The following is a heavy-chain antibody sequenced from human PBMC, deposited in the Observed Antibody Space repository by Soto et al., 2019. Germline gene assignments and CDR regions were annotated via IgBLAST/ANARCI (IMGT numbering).Heavy chain of an antibody. D-gene: IGHD3-3*01. J-gene: IGHJ5*02. V-gene: IGHV4-31*03. CDR2: IYYSGST. CDR1: GGSISSGGYY. Sequence: SETLSLTCTVSGGSISSGGYYWSWIRQHPGKGLEWIGYIYYSGSTYYNPSLKSRVTISVDTPKNQFSLKLSSVTAADTAVYYCARNEPPPNYDFWSFWFDPWGQGTLVTVSS. CDR3: ARNEPPPNYDFWSFWFDP.